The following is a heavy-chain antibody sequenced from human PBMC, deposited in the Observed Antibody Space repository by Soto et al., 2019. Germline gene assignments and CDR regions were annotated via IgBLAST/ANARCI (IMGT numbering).Heavy chain of an antibody. CDR3: ARISVLGAAAGSFDY. CDR2: IYLSGST. D-gene: IGHD6-13*01. V-gene: IGHV4-4*02. J-gene: IGHJ4*02. CDR1: GGSISSSNW. Sequence: QVQLQESGPGLVKPSGTLSLTCAVSGGSISSSNWWSWVRQPPGKGLEWIGEIYLSGSTNYNPSLQSRVTISVDKSKNQFSLKLSSVTAADTAVYYCARISVLGAAAGSFDYWGQGTLVTVSS.